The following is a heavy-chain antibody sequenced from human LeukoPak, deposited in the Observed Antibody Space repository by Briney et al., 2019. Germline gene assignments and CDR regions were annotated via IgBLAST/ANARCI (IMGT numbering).Heavy chain of an antibody. CDR1: GGTFSSYA. V-gene: IGHV1-69*04. Sequence: GASVKVSCKASGGTFSSYAISWVRQAPGQGLEWMGRIIPILGIANYAQKFQGRVTITADKSTSTAYMELSSLRSEDTAVYYCASPKGQNDAFDIWGQGTMVTVSS. J-gene: IGHJ3*02. CDR2: IIPILGIA. CDR3: ASPKGQNDAFDI.